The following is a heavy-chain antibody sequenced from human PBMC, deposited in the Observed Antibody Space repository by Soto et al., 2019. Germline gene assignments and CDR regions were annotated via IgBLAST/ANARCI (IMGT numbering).Heavy chain of an antibody. V-gene: IGHV3-33*01. CDR2: IWYDGSNK. D-gene: IGHD6-13*01. CDR1: GFTFSSYG. CDR3: ARDLRIAAAGSGTRAYYGMDV. J-gene: IGHJ6*02. Sequence: GGSLRLSCAASGFTFSSYGMHWVRQAPGKGLEWVAVIWYDGSNKYYADSVKGRFTISRDNSKNTLYLQMNSLRAEDTAVYYCARDLRIAAAGSGTRAYYGMDVWGQGTRVTVSS.